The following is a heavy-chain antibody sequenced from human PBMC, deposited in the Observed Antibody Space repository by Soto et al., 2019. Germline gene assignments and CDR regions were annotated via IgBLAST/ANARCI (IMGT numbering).Heavy chain of an antibody. CDR3: ARVGLSGSYYALDF. V-gene: IGHV3-11*06. D-gene: IGHD3-10*01. Sequence: GKGLEWVSYISSSSSYTNYADSVKGQFTISRDNAKNSLYLQMNSLRAEDTAVYYCARVGLSGSYYALDFWRQGT. CDR2: ISSSSSYT. J-gene: IGHJ4*02.